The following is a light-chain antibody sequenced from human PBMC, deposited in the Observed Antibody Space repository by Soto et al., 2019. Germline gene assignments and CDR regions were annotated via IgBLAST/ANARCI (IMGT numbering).Light chain of an antibody. CDR1: QSVNQK. J-gene: IGKJ4*01. Sequence: EIVLTQSPATLSVSPGERATLSCRASQSVNQKLGWYQQKPGQAPRLLIYVASYRATGIPARFSGSGSGTEYTLTISRLEPEDFAVYYCQQFSSYPLTFGGGTKVDIK. CDR2: VAS. CDR3: QQFSSYPLT. V-gene: IGKV3-15*01.